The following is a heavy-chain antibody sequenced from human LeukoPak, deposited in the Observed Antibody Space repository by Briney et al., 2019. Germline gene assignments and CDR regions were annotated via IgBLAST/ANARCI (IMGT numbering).Heavy chain of an antibody. V-gene: IGHV1-8*01. Sequence: EASVKVSCKASGYTFTSYDINWVRQATGQGLEWMGWMNPNSGNTGYAQKFQGRVTITADKSTSTAYMELSSLRSEDTAVYYCALGDGYTPIDTLIDYWGQGTLVTVSS. CDR1: GYTFTSYD. CDR2: MNPNSGNT. J-gene: IGHJ4*02. D-gene: IGHD5-24*01. CDR3: ALGDGYTPIDTLIDY.